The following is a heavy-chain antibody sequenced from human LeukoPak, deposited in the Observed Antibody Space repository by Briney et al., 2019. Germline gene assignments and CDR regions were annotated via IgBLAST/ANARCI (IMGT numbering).Heavy chain of an antibody. CDR3: CARGVTIFGAISGSLDS. J-gene: IGHJ3*01. CDR1: GFTFSSYE. D-gene: IGHD3-3*01. CDR2: ISSSGSTI. Sequence: GGSLRLSCAASGFTFSSYEMNWVRQAPGKWQEWVSYISSSGSTIYHADSVEGRFTISKDNAKNSLYLQMNSLIAEENAAYYCCARGVTIFGAISGSLDSWGQGTMVTVSS. V-gene: IGHV3-48*03.